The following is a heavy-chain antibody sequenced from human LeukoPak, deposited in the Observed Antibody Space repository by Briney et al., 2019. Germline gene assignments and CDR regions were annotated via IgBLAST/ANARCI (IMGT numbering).Heavy chain of an antibody. CDR2: INHSGST. CDR1: GGSFRGFY. J-gene: IGHJ4*02. CDR3: ARAGPTVTLTPFDY. Sequence: KPSENPSLTFAVYGGSFRGFYWSWIRQPPGKGLEWIGEINHSGSTNYNPSLKSRVTISVDTSKNQFSLKLSSVTAADTAVYYCARAGPTVTLTPFDYWGQGTLVTVSS. D-gene: IGHD4-17*01. V-gene: IGHV4-34*01.